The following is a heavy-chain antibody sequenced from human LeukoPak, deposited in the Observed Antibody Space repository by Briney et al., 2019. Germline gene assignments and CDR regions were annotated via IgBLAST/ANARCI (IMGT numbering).Heavy chain of an antibody. CDR1: GGSFSGYY. J-gene: IGHJ4*02. CDR3: TRGPPSAVVPAATGTFDE. V-gene: IGHV4-34*01. D-gene: IGHD2-2*01. Sequence: SETLSLTCAVYGGSFSGYYYSWIRQPPGKGLEWIGEINHSGGTNYNPSLKSRVTISVDTSKNQISLNLNSVTAADTTVSYLTRGPPSAVVPAATGTFDEWGQGTLGTVSS. CDR2: INHSGGT.